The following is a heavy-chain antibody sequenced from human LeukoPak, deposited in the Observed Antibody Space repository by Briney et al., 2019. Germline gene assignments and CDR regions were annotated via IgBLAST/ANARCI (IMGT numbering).Heavy chain of an antibody. CDR3: ARNLVSSKNYMDV. CDR1: GFTFDDYG. D-gene: IGHD4-11*01. CDR2: INWNGGST. J-gene: IGHJ6*03. V-gene: IGHV3-20*01. Sequence: GGSLRLSCAASGFTFDDYGMSWVRQAPGKGLEWVSGINWNGGSTGYADSVKGRFTISRDNAKNSLYLQMNSLRAEDTALYHCARNLVSSKNYMDVWGKGTTVTISS.